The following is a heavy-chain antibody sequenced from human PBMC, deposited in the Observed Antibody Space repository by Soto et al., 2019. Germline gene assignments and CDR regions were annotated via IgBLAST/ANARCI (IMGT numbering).Heavy chain of an antibody. CDR3: ARFYYDSSGYLPSPYYYYYGMDV. D-gene: IGHD3-22*01. J-gene: IGHJ6*02. CDR2: IKQDGSEK. V-gene: IGHV3-7*04. Sequence: PGGSLRLSCAASGFTFSSYWMSWVRQAPGKGLEWVANIKQDGSEKYYVDSVKGRFTIPRDNAKNSLYLQMNSLRAEDTAVYYCARFYYDSSGYLPSPYYYYYGMDVWGQGTTVTVSS. CDR1: GFTFSSYW.